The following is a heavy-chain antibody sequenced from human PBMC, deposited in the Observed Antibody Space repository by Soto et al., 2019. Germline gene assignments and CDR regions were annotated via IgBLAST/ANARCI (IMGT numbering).Heavy chain of an antibody. D-gene: IGHD6-6*01. J-gene: IGHJ6*02. CDR3: AKDLIAARPYYYYGMDV. CDR1: GFTFDDYT. CDR2: ISWDGGST. V-gene: IGHV3-43*01. Sequence: PGGSLRLSCAASGFTFDDYTMHWVRQAPGKGLEWVSLISWDGGSTYYADSVKGRLTISRDNSKNSLYLQMNILRTEDTALYYCAKDLIAARPYYYYGMDVWGQGTTVTVSS.